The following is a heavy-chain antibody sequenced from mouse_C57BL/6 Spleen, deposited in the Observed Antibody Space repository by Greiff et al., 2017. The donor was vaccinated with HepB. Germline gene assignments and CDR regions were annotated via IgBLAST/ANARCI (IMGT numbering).Heavy chain of an antibody. Sequence: DVMLVESGGGLVQPGGSLSLSCAASGFTFTDYYMSWVRQPPGKALEWLGFIRNKANGYTTEYSASVKGRFTISRDNSQSILYLQMNALRAEDSATYYCARDDGYYDYWGQGTTLTVSS. V-gene: IGHV7-3*01. CDR1: GFTFTDYY. CDR3: ARDDGYYDY. D-gene: IGHD2-3*01. CDR2: IRNKANGYTT. J-gene: IGHJ2*01.